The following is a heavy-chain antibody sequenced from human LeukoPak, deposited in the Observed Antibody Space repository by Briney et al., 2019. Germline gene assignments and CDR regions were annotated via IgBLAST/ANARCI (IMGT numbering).Heavy chain of an antibody. D-gene: IGHD3-16*02. CDR2: INNDWRST. V-gene: IGHV3-74*01. J-gene: IGHJ4*02. CDR3: ARVILGSRDFDY. Sequence: PGGTLRLSCAASGFTFSSYYMHGVRRAPARERVEGSRINNDWRSTSYADSLKGRFTISRDNAKNTLYLQMKSLRAEDTAVYYCARVILGSRDFDYWGQGTLVTVSS. CDR1: GFTFSSYY.